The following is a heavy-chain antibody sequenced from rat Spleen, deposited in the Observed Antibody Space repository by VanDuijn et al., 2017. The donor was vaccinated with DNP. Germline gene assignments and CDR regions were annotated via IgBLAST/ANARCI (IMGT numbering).Heavy chain of an antibody. CDR1: GFTFNNHW. CDR2: ITSSCGNT. J-gene: IGHJ3*01. V-gene: IGHV5-31*01. Sequence: EVQLVESGGDLVQPGRSLKLSCVASGFTFNNHWMTWIRQVPGKGLEWVASITSSCGNTFYPDSVKGRFTVSRDHATNTLYLRLNSLRSEDTATYYCATHELPADAAFVYWGQGTLVAVSS. CDR3: ATHELPADAAFVY. D-gene: IGHD3-7*01.